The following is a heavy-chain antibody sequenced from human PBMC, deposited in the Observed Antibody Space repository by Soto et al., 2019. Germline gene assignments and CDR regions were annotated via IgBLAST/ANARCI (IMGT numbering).Heavy chain of an antibody. Sequence: LRLSCAASGFTFSSYGMHWVRQAPGKGLEWVAVISYDGSNKYYADSVKGRFTISRDNSKNTLYLQMNSLRAEDTAVYYCAKELYYYDSSGYYSTLDYWGQGTLVTVSS. D-gene: IGHD3-22*01. V-gene: IGHV3-30*18. CDR1: GFTFSSYG. CDR2: ISYDGSNK. CDR3: AKELYYYDSSGYYSTLDY. J-gene: IGHJ4*02.